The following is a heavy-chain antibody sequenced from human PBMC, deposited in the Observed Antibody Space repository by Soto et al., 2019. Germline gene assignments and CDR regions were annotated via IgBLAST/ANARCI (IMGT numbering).Heavy chain of an antibody. V-gene: IGHV4-59*01. CDR2: IYYSGST. J-gene: IGHJ6*02. CDR1: GGSISSYY. D-gene: IGHD3-10*01. CDR3: ARGLHSGSYFTPNYYGMDV. Sequence: SETLSLTCTVSGGSISSYYWSWIRQPPGKGLEWIGYIYYSGSTNYNPSLKSRVTISVDTSKNQFSLKLSSVTAADTAVYYCARGLHSGSYFTPNYYGMDVWGQGTTVTVSS.